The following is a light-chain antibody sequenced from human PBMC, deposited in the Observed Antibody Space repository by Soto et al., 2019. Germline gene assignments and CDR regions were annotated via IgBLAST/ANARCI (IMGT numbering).Light chain of an antibody. Sequence: DIQMTQSPSTLSGSVGDRVTITCRASQTISSWLAWYQQKPGKAPKLLIYKASTLKIGFPSRFCCSVSWTEFTLTISSLQPDDFATYYFQHYNSYSEAVGQGTKLDIK. CDR2: KAS. V-gene: IGKV1-5*03. CDR1: QTISSW. CDR3: QHYNSYSEA. J-gene: IGKJ1*01.